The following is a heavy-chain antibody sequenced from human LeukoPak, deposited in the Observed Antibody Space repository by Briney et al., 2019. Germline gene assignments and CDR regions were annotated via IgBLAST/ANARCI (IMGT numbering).Heavy chain of an antibody. CDR1: GGSISSYY. J-gene: IGHJ3*02. CDR3: ASLNIAVAGTQDAFDI. Sequence: KPSETLSLTCTVSGGSISSYYWSWIRQPAGKGLDWIGRIYTSGSTNYNPSLKSRVTMSVDTSKNQFSLKLSSVTAADTAVYYCASLNIAVAGTQDAFDIWGQGTMVTVSS. D-gene: IGHD6-19*01. CDR2: IYTSGST. V-gene: IGHV4-4*07.